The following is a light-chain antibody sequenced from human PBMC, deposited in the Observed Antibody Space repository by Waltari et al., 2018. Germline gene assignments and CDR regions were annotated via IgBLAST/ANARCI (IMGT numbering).Light chain of an antibody. CDR3: LQTYSTLMFS. CDR2: DAS. Sequence: DIQMTQSPSSLSASEGDRVTMTCRASQSITNYLSWYQHKLGEAPNLLVYDASTLVSGVPSRFNGSGSGTEFTLTISSLQPEDLATYYCLQTYSTLMFSFGPGTKVDL. V-gene: IGKV1-39*01. CDR1: QSITNY. J-gene: IGKJ3*01.